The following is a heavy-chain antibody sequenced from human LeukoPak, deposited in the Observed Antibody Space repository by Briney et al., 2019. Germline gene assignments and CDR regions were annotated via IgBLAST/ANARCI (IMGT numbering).Heavy chain of an antibody. Sequence: PSETLSLTCTVSGGSISSSSYYWGWIRQPPGKGLEWIGSIYYSGSTYYNPSLKSRVTISVDTSKNQFSLKLSSVTAADTAVYYCARVESSVGDRTLDYWGQGTLVTVSS. V-gene: IGHV4-39*07. CDR3: ARVESSVGDRTLDY. CDR2: IYYSGST. J-gene: IGHJ4*02. CDR1: GGSISSSSYY. D-gene: IGHD2-21*02.